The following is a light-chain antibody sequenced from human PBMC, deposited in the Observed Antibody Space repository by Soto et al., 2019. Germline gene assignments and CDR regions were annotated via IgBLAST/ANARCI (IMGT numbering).Light chain of an antibody. J-gene: IGKJ3*01. CDR2: GAS. Sequence: EIVLTQSPGTLSLSPGERATLSCRASQSISSSYLAWYQQKPGQAPRLLIYGASSRATGIPDRFSGSGSATDFTLTISRLEPEDFAVYYCQQYGSSPFTFRPGTKVDIK. CDR3: QQYGSSPFT. CDR1: QSISSSY. V-gene: IGKV3-20*01.